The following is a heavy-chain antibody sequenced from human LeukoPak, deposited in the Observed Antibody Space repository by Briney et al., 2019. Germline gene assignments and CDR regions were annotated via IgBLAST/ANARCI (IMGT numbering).Heavy chain of an antibody. D-gene: IGHD5-12*01. Sequence: ASVKVSCKASGYTVTSYGISWVRQAPGQGLEWMGWISAYNGNTNYAQKLQGRVTMTTDTSTSTAYMGLRSLRSDDTAVYYCARDSAFSGHPDYWGQGTLVTVCS. CDR2: ISAYNGNT. V-gene: IGHV1-18*01. CDR1: GYTVTSYG. J-gene: IGHJ4*02. CDR3: ARDSAFSGHPDY.